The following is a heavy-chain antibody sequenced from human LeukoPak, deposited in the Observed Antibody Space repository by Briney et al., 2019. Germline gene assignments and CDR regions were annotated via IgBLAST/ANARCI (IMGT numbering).Heavy chain of an antibody. Sequence: PSETLSLTCAVYGGSFSGYYWSWIRQPPGKGLEWIGEINHSGSTNYSPSLKSRVTISVDTSKNQFSLKLSSVTAADTAVYYCARTTLAGAFDIWGQGTMVTVSS. CDR1: GGSFSGYY. D-gene: IGHD1-1*01. J-gene: IGHJ3*02. CDR2: INHSGST. V-gene: IGHV4-34*01. CDR3: ARTTLAGAFDI.